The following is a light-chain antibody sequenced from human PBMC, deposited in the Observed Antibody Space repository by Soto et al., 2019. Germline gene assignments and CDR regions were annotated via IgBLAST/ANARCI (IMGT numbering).Light chain of an antibody. CDR1: QSVSSSY. CDR3: QQYGSSPQT. J-gene: IGKJ1*01. Sequence: ELVLTQSPGTLSLSPGERATLSCRASQSVSSSYLAWYQQKPGQAPRLLIYGASSRATGIPERFSGSGSGTDCSLTISRLEPEDFAVYYCQQYGSSPQTFGQETKVEIK. V-gene: IGKV3-20*01. CDR2: GAS.